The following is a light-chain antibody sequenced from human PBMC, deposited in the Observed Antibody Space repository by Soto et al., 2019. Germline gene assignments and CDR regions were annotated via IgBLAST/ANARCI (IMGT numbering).Light chain of an antibody. V-gene: IGLV2-14*01. CDR1: SSDIGAYNH. CDR2: EVT. J-gene: IGLJ3*02. CDR3: SSYTTSDTWV. Sequence: QSALTQPASVSGSPGQSITISCTGTSSDIGAYNHVSWYQQYPGKAPTLMIYEVTNRPSGVSSRFSGSKSGNTASLTTSGLQAEDEGDYYCSSYTTSDTWVFGGGTKVTVL.